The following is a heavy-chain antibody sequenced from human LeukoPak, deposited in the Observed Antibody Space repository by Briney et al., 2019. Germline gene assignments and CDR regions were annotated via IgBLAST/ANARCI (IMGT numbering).Heavy chain of an antibody. CDR1: GGSFSGYY. Sequence: PSETLSPTCAVYGGSFSGYYWSWIRQPPGKGLEWIGEINHSGSTNYNPSLKSRVTISVDTSKNQFSLKLSSVTAADTAVYYCARGSSAGDYYYYMVVWGKGTTVTVSS. J-gene: IGHJ6*03. V-gene: IGHV4-34*01. CDR3: ARGSSAGDYYYYMVV. D-gene: IGHD6-13*01. CDR2: INHSGST.